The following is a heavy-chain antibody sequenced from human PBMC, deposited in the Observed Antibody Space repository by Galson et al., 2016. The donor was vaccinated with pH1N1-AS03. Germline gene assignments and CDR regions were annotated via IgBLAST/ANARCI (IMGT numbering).Heavy chain of an antibody. Sequence: SLRLSCAASGFTFSRYWMSFVRQAPGKGLEWVANINQYGSEIYYEDSVKGRSTISRDNARNSLFLQMNSLRAEDTAVYYCARAPDGSGSLYYFDYWGQGTLVTVSS. CDR3: ARAPDGSGSLYYFDY. D-gene: IGHD3-10*01. CDR2: INQYGSEI. J-gene: IGHJ4*02. V-gene: IGHV3-7*01. CDR1: GFTFSRYW.